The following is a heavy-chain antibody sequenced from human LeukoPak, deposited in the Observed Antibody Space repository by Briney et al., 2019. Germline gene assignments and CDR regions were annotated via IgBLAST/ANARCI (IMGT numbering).Heavy chain of an antibody. Sequence: SETLSLTCTVSGGSISSGGYYWSWIRQPPGKGLEWIGYIYHSGSTYYNPSLKSRVTISVDRSKNQFSLKLSSVTAADTAVYYCARGRDYMDVWGKGTTVTVSS. J-gene: IGHJ6*03. CDR3: ARGRDYMDV. CDR2: IYHSGST. CDR1: GGSISSGGYY. V-gene: IGHV4-30-2*01.